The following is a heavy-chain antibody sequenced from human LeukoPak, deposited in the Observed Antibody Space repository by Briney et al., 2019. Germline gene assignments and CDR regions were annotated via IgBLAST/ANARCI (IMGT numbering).Heavy chain of an antibody. V-gene: IGHV4-4*02. CDR2: ISHSGST. Sequence: SETLSLTCAVSGGSISSSHWWNWVRQPPGKGLEWIGEISHSGSTNYNPSLKSRVSISVDKSNNQFSLRLASVTAADTAVYYCARDSRRPEEMATNINWFDPWGQGTLVTVSS. CDR3: ARDSRRPEEMATNINWFDP. CDR1: GGSISSSHW. D-gene: IGHD5-24*01. J-gene: IGHJ5*02.